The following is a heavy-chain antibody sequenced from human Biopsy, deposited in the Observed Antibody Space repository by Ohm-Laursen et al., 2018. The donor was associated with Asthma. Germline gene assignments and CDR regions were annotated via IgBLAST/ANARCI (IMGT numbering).Heavy chain of an antibody. CDR2: IMPIFGTP. V-gene: IGHV1-69*01. Sequence: SSVKVSCKASGDSFSNYAISWVRQAPGQGLEWMGGIMPIFGTPNYAQKFQHRLTITADDSTTTVYMELSSLKLEDTAVYFCARSYCGGDCYSPFDYWGQGSLVTVSS. D-gene: IGHD2-21*01. J-gene: IGHJ4*02. CDR3: ARSYCGGDCYSPFDY. CDR1: GDSFSNYA.